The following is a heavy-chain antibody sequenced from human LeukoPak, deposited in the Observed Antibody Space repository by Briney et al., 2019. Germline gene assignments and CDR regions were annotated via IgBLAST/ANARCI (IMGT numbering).Heavy chain of an antibody. CDR2: IYTSGST. CDR3: VRRAMSSGYDGWYFDL. V-gene: IGHV4-61*02. Sequence: PWETLSLTCTVSGGSISSGSYYWSWIRQPAGKGLEWIGRIYTSGSTNYNPSLKSRVTISADTSKNQFSLKLSSVTAADTAVYYCVRRAMSSGYDGWYFDLWGRGTLVTVSS. CDR1: GGSISSGSYY. J-gene: IGHJ2*01. D-gene: IGHD5-12*01.